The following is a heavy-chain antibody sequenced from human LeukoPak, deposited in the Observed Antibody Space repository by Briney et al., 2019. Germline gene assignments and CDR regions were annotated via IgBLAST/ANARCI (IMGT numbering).Heavy chain of an antibody. Sequence: WIRQPPGKGLAWIGYIYYSGSTYYNPSLKSRVTISVDTSKNQFSLKLSSVTAADTAVYYCAREADYYDSSGYSWGQGTLVTVSS. CDR3: AREADYYDSSGYS. D-gene: IGHD3-22*01. CDR2: IYYSGST. J-gene: IGHJ4*02. V-gene: IGHV4-30-4*01.